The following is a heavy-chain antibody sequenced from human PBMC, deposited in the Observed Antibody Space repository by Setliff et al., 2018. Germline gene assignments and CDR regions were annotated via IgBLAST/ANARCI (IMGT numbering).Heavy chain of an antibody. D-gene: IGHD2-21*02. J-gene: IGHJ2*01. CDR3: ARLPVPSSRTVVTLSFSDWYFDR. Sequence: SETLSLTCAVYGGSLSGYYWSWIRQPPGKGLEWNGEINHSGSTNYNPSLKSRVTISVDTSKNQFSLKLSSVTAADTAVYYCARLPVPSSRTVVTLSFSDWYFDRWGRGTLVAVSS. CDR2: INHSGST. V-gene: IGHV4-34*01. CDR1: GGSLSGYY.